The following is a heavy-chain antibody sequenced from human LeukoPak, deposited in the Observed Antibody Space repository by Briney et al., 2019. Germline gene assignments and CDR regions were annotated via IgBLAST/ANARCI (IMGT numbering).Heavy chain of an antibody. J-gene: IGHJ4*02. D-gene: IGHD4-11*01. CDR3: ARGQYYFDY. Sequence: SETLSLTCTDSGGSISSYYWSWIRQPPGKGLEWMGYIYYSGRTNYNPPLKSRVTISVDTSKNQFSLKLSSVTAADTAVYYCARGQYYFDYWGQGTLVTVSS. CDR2: IYYSGRT. V-gene: IGHV4-59*01. CDR1: GGSISSYY.